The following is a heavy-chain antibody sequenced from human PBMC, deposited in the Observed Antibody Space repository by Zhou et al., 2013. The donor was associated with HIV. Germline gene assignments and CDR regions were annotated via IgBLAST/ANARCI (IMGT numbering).Heavy chain of an antibody. CDR2: IIPIFGTA. Sequence: QVQLVQSGAEVKKPGSSVKVSCKASGGTFSSYAISWVRQAPGQGLEWMGGIIPIFGTANYAQKFQGRVTITTDESTSTAYMELSSLRSEDTAVYYCARDTRIAVAGTNWYFDLWGRGTLVTVSS. D-gene: IGHD6-19*01. CDR1: GGTFSSYA. V-gene: IGHV1-69*05. CDR3: ARDTRIAVAGTNWYFDL. J-gene: IGHJ2*01.